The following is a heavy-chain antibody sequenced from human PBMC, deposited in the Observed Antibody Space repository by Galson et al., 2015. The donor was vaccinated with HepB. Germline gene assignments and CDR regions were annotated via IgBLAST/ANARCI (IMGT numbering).Heavy chain of an antibody. Sequence: ETLSLTCAVYGGSFSGYYWSWIRQPPGKGLEWIGEINHSGSTNYNPSLKSRVTISVDTSKNQFSLKLSSVTAADTAVYYCARGWLGIAVYPAGFDPWGQGTLVTVSS. CDR2: INHSGST. D-gene: IGHD6-19*01. J-gene: IGHJ5*02. CDR3: ARGWLGIAVYPAGFDP. V-gene: IGHV4-34*01. CDR1: GGSFSGYY.